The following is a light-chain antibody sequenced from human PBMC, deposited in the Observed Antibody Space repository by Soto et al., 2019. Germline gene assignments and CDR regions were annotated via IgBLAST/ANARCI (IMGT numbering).Light chain of an antibody. CDR1: SSDVGGYNY. CDR2: DVT. V-gene: IGLV2-14*03. Sequence: QSGLTQPASVSGSLGQSITISSTGTSSDVGGYNYVSWYQHHPGKAPKLIIYDVTNRPSGVSNPFSGSKSGNTASLTISGLQPEDEADYYCSSYTTSNTRQIVFGTGTKVTVL. J-gene: IGLJ1*01. CDR3: SSYTTSNTRQIV.